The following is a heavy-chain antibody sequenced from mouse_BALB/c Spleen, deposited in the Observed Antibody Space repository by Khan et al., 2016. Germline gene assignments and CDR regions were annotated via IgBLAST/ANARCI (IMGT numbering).Heavy chain of an antibody. CDR1: GYSITSGYY. CDR2: ISYDGSN. D-gene: IGHD2-12*01. V-gene: IGHV3-6*02. Sequence: EVQLQESGPGLVKPSQSLSLTCSVTGYSITSGYYWNWIRQFPGNNLEWMGYISYDGSNNYNPSPKNRISIARDTSKNQFFLQLNSVTTEDTATYYCARLRLVYAMDYWGQGTSVTVSS. CDR3: ARLRLVYAMDY. J-gene: IGHJ4*01.